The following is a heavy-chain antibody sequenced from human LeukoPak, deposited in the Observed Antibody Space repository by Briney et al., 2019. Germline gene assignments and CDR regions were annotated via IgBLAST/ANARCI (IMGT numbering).Heavy chain of an antibody. CDR3: ARVPTVTFFDY. D-gene: IGHD4-17*01. CDR2: IYHSGST. V-gene: IGHV4-39*07. Sequence: PSETLSLTCTVSGDSISSGDYYWSWIRQPAGKGLEWIGSIYHSGSTYYNPSLKSRVTISVDTSKNQFSLKLSSVTAADTAVYYCARVPTVTFFDYWGQGTLVTVSS. J-gene: IGHJ4*02. CDR1: GDSISSGDYY.